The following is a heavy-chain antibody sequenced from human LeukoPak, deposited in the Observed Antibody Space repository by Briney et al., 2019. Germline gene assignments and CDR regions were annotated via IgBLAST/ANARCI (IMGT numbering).Heavy chain of an antibody. D-gene: IGHD2-21*01. V-gene: IGHV2-5*02. CDR3: AHRPGRGIPAAH. CDR2: VYWDDDK. J-gene: IGHJ4*02. Sequence: ESGPTLVKPTQTLTLTCSFSGFSLNSGGVGVTWIRQAPGKALEWLALVYWDDDKHFSPSLKSRLTITKDTSENQVVLTMTNMDPVDTATYYCAHRPGRGIPAAHWGLGTLVTVSS. CDR1: GFSLNSGGVG.